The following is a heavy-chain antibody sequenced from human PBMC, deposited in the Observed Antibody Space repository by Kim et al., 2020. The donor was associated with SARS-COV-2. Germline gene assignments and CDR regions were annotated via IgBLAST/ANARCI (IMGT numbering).Heavy chain of an antibody. CDR3: GRGEIGYCSSTTCSDAFDI. J-gene: IGHJ3*02. D-gene: IGHD2-2*01. CDR2: INAANGNT. Sequence: ASVKVSCKASGFTFTNYVIHWVRQAPGQRLEWMGWINAANGNTKYSQKFQGRVTITRASSASAAYMELSSLRSEDTAIYYCGRGEIGYCSSTTCSDAFDIWGQGTVVTVSS. CDR1: GFTFTNYV. V-gene: IGHV1-3*01.